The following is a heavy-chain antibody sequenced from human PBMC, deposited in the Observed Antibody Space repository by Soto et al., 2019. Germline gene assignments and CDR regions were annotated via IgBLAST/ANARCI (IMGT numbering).Heavy chain of an antibody. V-gene: IGHV4-59*08. CDR3: ARRGAPAGKTIFDS. J-gene: IGHJ4*02. Sequence: QVQLQESGPGLVKPSETLSLTCTVSGSSISSYYWSWIRQPPGKGLEWIGYVYYSGSTNYNPSLKSRVTISVDTSKNQVSLKLSSVTAADTAVYYCARRGAPAGKTIFDSWGQGTLVTVSS. CDR2: VYYSGST. D-gene: IGHD6-13*01. CDR1: GSSISSYY.